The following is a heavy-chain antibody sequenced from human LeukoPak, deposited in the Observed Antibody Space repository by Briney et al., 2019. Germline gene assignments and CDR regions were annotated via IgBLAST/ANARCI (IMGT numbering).Heavy chain of an antibody. Sequence: GGSLRLSCAASGFTFSTYAMNWVRQAPGEGLKWVSCITGDSAYIYYADSVKGRFTISRDNAKNSLYLQMNSLRAEDTAVYYCARYGVSSNTSYIDFWGQGTLVTVSS. CDR3: ARYGVSSNTSYIDF. CDR2: ITGDSAYI. J-gene: IGHJ4*02. V-gene: IGHV3-21*01. D-gene: IGHD2-2*01. CDR1: GFTFSTYA.